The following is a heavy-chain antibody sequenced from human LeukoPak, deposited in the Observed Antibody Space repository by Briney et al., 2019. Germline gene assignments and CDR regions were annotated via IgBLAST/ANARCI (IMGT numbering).Heavy chain of an antibody. J-gene: IGHJ3*02. CDR3: ASSDIVVVPADPGDAFDI. CDR1: GFTFSSYW. V-gene: IGHV3-7*01. D-gene: IGHD2-2*01. Sequence: AGGSLRLSCAASGFTFSSYWMSWVRQAPGKGLEWVANIKQDGSEKYYVDSVKGRFTISRDNAKNSLYLQMNSLRAEDTAVHYCASSDIVVVPADPGDAFDIWGQGTMVTVSS. CDR2: IKQDGSEK.